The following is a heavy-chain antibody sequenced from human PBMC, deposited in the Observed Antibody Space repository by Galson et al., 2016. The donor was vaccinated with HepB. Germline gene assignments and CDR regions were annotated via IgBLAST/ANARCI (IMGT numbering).Heavy chain of an antibody. CDR1: GFTFSSYS. D-gene: IGHD6-13*01. J-gene: IGHJ3*02. Sequence: SLRLSCAASGFTFSSYSMNWVRQAPGMGLEWVSSISTSSSYIYVTDSVKGRFTISRDNAKNSLYLQMSSLRAEDPAVYYCARDYNQQLDAFDIWGQGTMVTVSS. CDR3: ARDYNQQLDAFDI. V-gene: IGHV3-21*01. CDR2: ISTSSSYI.